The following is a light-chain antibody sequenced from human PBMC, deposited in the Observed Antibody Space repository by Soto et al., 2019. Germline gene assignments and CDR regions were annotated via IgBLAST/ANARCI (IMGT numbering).Light chain of an antibody. V-gene: IGKV3-20*01. CDR1: ETVTSRY. J-gene: IGKJ5*01. CDR2: AAS. CDR3: HRYGDGSDS. Sequence: EIVLTQSPGTMSLSPGERATLSCRASETVTSRYLAWYQQKPGQAPRLLIYAASSRATGIPDRFSGSGSGTDFTLTISRLEPEDAAVYYCHRYGDGSDSFGQGTRLEIK.